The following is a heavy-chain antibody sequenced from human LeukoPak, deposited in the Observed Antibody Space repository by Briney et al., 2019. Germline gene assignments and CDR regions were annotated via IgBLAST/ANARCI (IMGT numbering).Heavy chain of an antibody. V-gene: IGHV3-7*01. CDR2: IKQDGSEK. D-gene: IGHD3-10*01. CDR3: ARDRPHYGNTNLFDP. J-gene: IGHJ5*02. CDR1: GFTFSSYW. Sequence: GGSLRLSCAASGFTFSSYWMSWVRQAPGKGLEWVANIKQDGSEKYYVDSVKGRFTISRDSAKNSVFLQMNGLRAEDTALYYCARDRPHYGNTNLFDPWGQGTLVTVSS.